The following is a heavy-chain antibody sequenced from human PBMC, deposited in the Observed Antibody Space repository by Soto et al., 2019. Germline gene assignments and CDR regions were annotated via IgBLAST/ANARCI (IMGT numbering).Heavy chain of an antibody. D-gene: IGHD3-3*01. CDR1: GFTFSSYA. J-gene: IGHJ6*03. V-gene: IGHV3-23*01. CDR3: AKDLHGRHPLLGTIFGVVRYMDV. Sequence: GGSLRLSCAASGFTFSSYAMSWVRQAPGKGLEWVSAISGSGGSTYYADSVKGRFTISRDNSKNTLYLQMNSLRAEDTAVYYCAKDLHGRHPLLGTIFGVVRYMDVWGKGTTVTVSS. CDR2: ISGSGGST.